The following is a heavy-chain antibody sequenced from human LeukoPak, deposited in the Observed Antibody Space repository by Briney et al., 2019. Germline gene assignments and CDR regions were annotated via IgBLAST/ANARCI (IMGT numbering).Heavy chain of an antibody. CDR3: ARALRLPYYYYRMDV. D-gene: IGHD5-12*01. CDR1: GYTFTSYD. Sequence: ASVKVSCKASGYTFTSYDINWVRQATGQGLEWMGWMNPNSGNTGYAQKFQGRVTMTRNTSISTAYMELSSLRSEDTAVYYCARALRLPYYYYRMDVWGQGTTVTVSS. V-gene: IGHV1-8*01. J-gene: IGHJ6*02. CDR2: MNPNSGNT.